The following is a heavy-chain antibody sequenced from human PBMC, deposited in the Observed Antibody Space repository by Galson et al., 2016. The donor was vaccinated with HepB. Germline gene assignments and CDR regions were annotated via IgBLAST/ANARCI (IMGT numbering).Heavy chain of an antibody. CDR3: ARDLTLRGGRYYMDV. D-gene: IGHD3-9*01. CDR2: TRNRARNHTT. Sequence: SLRLSCAASGFILSDYYMDWVRQAPGKGLEWVGRTRNRARNHTTDYAASVRGRFTISRDDSEKSVYLQMNSLKTEDTAVYYCARDLTLRGGRYYMDVWGEGTTVSVS. CDR1: GFILSDYY. J-gene: IGHJ6*03. V-gene: IGHV3-72*01.